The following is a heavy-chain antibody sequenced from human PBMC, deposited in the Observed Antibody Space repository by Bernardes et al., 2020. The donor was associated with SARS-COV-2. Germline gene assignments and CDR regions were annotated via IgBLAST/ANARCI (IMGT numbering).Heavy chain of an antibody. J-gene: IGHJ6*02. Sequence: ASVKVSCKASGYTFTSYYMHWVRQAPGQGLEWMGIINPSGGSTSYAQKFQGRVTMTRDTSTSTVYMELSSLRSEDTAVYYCAGPTRLYVWGSKYYYGMDVWGQGTTVTVSS. D-gene: IGHD3-16*01. CDR1: GYTFTSYY. CDR2: INPSGGST. CDR3: AGPTRLYVWGSKYYYGMDV. V-gene: IGHV1-46*01.